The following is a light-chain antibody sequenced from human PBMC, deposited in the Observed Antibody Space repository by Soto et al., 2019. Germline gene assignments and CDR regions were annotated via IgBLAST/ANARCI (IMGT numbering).Light chain of an antibody. CDR3: SSYTTSSTRG. Sequence: QSVLAQPASVSGSPGQSITISCTGTSSDVGAYDFVSWYQQHPDKAPKLMIYEVSNRPSGVSYRFSGSKSVNTATLTISGLQAEDEADYYCSSYTTSSTRGFGTGTKLTVL. V-gene: IGLV2-14*03. CDR2: EVS. CDR1: SSDVGAYDF. J-gene: IGLJ1*01.